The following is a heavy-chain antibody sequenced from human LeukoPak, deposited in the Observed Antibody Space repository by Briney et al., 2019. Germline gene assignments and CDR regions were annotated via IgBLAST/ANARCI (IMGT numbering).Heavy chain of an antibody. V-gene: IGHV1-69*01. CDR3: ARDSPTLYSSGWYDY. Sequence: SSVKVSCKASGCTFSSYAISWVRQAPGQGLEWMGGIIPIFGRANYAQKFQGRVTITADESTSTAYMELSSLRSEDTAVYYCARDSPTLYSSGWYDYWGQGTLVTVSS. CDR2: IIPIFGRA. CDR1: GCTFSSYA. J-gene: IGHJ4*02. D-gene: IGHD6-19*01.